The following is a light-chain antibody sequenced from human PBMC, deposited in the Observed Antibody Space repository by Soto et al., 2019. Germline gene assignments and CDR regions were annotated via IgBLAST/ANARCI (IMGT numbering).Light chain of an antibody. CDR2: AAS. J-gene: IGKJ4*01. Sequence: TQMTQSPSSLSASVGDRVTITCRASQSISSYLNWYQQKPGKAPKLLIYAASSLQSGVPSRFSGSGSGTDFTLTISSLQPEDFATYYCQQSYSTPVTFGGGNKVDIK. CDR3: QQSYSTPVT. CDR1: QSISSY. V-gene: IGKV1-39*01.